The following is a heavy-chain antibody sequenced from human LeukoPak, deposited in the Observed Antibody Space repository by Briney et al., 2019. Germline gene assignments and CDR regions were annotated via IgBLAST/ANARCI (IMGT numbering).Heavy chain of an antibody. V-gene: IGHV3-13*01. D-gene: IGHD1-26*01. Sequence: PGGSLRLSCAASGFTFSSYDMHWVRQATGKGLEWVSAIGTAGDTYYPGSVKGRFTISRENAKNSLYLQMNSLRAGDTAVYYCARSGATDAFDIWGQGTMVTVSS. CDR2: IGTAGDT. J-gene: IGHJ3*02. CDR1: GFTFSSYD. CDR3: ARSGATDAFDI.